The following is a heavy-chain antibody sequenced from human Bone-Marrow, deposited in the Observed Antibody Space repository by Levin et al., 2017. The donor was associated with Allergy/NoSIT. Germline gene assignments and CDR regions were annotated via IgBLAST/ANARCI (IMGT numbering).Heavy chain of an antibody. V-gene: IGHV2-70*01. CDR2: IDWDDDK. CDR1: GFSLSTSGMC. J-gene: IGHJ6*02. D-gene: IGHD6-6*01. CDR3: ARATYSSSSGYYGMDV. Sequence: SGPTLVKPTQTLTLTCTFSGFSLSTSGMCVSWIRQPPGKALEWLALIDWDDDKYYSTSLKTRLTISKDTSKNQVVLTMTNMDPVDTATYYCARATYSSSSGYYGMDVWGQGTTVTVSS.